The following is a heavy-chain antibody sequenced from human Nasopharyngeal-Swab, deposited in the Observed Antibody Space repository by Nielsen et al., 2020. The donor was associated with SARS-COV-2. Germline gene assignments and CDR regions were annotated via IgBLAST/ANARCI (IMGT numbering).Heavy chain of an antibody. CDR3: ARGDYGDYTEAYYYYYYMDV. V-gene: IGHV1-46*01. Sequence: ASVKVSCKASGYTFTSYYMHWVRQAPGQGLEWMGIINPSGGSTSYAQKFQGRVTITADESTSTAYMELSSLRSEDTAVYYCARGDYGDYTEAYYYYYYMDVWGKGTTVTVSS. D-gene: IGHD4-17*01. CDR2: INPSGGST. CDR1: GYTFTSYY. J-gene: IGHJ6*03.